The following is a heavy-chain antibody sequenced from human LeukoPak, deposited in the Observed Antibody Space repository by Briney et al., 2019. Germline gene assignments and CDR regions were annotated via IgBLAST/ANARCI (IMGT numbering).Heavy chain of an antibody. D-gene: IGHD3-22*01. CDR2: IYHSGST. CDR1: GGSISPYY. CDR3: ARHGDYYDKGNFDY. V-gene: IGHV4-59*01. J-gene: IGHJ4*02. Sequence: KPSETLSLTCTVSGGSISPYYWSWIRQPPGKGLEWIGYIYHSGSTNYNPSLKSRVSISVDTSKNQFSLKLNSVTAADTAVYYCARHGDYYDKGNFDYWGQGTLVTVSS.